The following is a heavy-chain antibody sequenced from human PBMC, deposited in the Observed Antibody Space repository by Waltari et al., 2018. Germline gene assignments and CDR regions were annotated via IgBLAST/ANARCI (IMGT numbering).Heavy chain of an antibody. V-gene: IGHV1-69*05. J-gene: IGHJ4*02. CDR2: IIPIFGTA. D-gene: IGHD3-10*01. CDR3: ARGFYYGSGSYYNFDY. Sequence: QVQLVQSGAEVKKPGSSVKVSCKASGRTFSSYAISWVRQATGQGLEWMGGIIPIFGTANYAQKFQGRVTITTDESTSTAYMELSSLRSEDTAVYYCARGFYYGSGSYYNFDYWGQGTLVTVSS. CDR1: GRTFSSYA.